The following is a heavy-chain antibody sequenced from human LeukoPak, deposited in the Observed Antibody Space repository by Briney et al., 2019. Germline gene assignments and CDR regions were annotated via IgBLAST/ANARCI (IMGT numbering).Heavy chain of an antibody. J-gene: IGHJ3*02. CDR1: GFTFSSYA. CDR2: ISGSGGST. Sequence: PGGSLRLSCAASGFTFSSYAMSWVRQAPGKGLEWVSAISGSGGSTYYADSVKGRFTISRDNSKNTLYLQMNSLRAEDTDVYYCAKVPFLEWSRDAFDIWGQGTMVTVSS. D-gene: IGHD3-3*02. V-gene: IGHV3-23*01. CDR3: AKVPFLEWSRDAFDI.